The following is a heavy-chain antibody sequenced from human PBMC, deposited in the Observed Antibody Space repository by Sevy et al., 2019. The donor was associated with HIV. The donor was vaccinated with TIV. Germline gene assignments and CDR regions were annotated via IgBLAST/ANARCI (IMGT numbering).Heavy chain of an antibody. CDR2: ISSSSSYI. V-gene: IGHV3-21*01. Sequence: GGSLRLSCAASGFSFSSYSMNWVRQAPGKGLEWASSISSSSSYIYYTDSVKGRFTISRENAKNSLYLQMNSLRAEDTAVYYCARWDADRRWYFDHWGQGTLVTVSS. CDR1: GFSFSSYS. D-gene: IGHD1-26*01. CDR3: ARWDADRRWYFDH. J-gene: IGHJ4*02.